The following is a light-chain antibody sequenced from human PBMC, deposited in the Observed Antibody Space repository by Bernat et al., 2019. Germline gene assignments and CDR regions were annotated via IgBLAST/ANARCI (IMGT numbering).Light chain of an antibody. CDR3: QQYSNWNLT. V-gene: IGKV3D-15*03. J-gene: IGKJ4*01. CDR1: QSVSRS. Sequence: GERATLSCRASQSVSRSFAWYHQKPWQPPRLLIYCTSSRATGIPDRFSGSGSGTEFTLTISILEPEDFEVYYCQQYSNWNLTCGGGNKVDIK. CDR2: CTS.